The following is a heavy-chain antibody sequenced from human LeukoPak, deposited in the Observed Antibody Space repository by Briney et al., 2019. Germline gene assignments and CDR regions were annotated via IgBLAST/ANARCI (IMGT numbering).Heavy chain of an antibody. CDR2: IYYSGST. CDR1: GGSISSYY. Sequence: SETLSLTCTVSGGSISSYYWSWIRQPPGKGLEWIGYIYYSGSTNYNPSLKSRVTISVDTSKNQFSLKLRSVTAADTAVYYCAGYSGYDSVFDYWGQGTQVTVSS. J-gene: IGHJ4*02. V-gene: IGHV4-59*01. CDR3: AGYSGYDSVFDY. D-gene: IGHD5-12*01.